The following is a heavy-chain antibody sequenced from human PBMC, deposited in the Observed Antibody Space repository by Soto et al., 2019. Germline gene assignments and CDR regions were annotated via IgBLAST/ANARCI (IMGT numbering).Heavy chain of an antibody. CDR1: GGSISSSNW. Sequence: SETLSLTCAVSGGSISSSNWWSWVRQPPGKGLEWIGEIYHSGSTNYNPSLKNRVTISVDKSKNQFSLKLSSVTAADTAVYYCARALERPWFDPWGQGTLVTVS. CDR3: ARALERPWFDP. CDR2: IYHSGST. V-gene: IGHV4-4*02. J-gene: IGHJ5*02.